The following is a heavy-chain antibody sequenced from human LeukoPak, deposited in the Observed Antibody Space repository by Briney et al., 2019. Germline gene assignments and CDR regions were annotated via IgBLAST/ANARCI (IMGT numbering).Heavy chain of an antibody. D-gene: IGHD4-23*01. Sequence: SETLSLTCAVYGGSFSNYYWSWIRQPPGKGLEWTGYIYYSGSTNYNPSLKSRVTISVDTSKNQFSLKLSSVTAADTAVYYCARHGDDGGNSWYFDYWGQGTLVTVSS. CDR1: GGSFSNYY. CDR3: ARHGDDGGNSWYFDY. V-gene: IGHV4-59*08. J-gene: IGHJ4*02. CDR2: IYYSGST.